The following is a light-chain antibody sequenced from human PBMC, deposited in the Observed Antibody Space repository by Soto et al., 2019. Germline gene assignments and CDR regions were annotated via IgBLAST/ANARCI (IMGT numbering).Light chain of an antibody. Sequence: IQMTQSPSSLSSSLGDRVTITCRTSQDISNDLAWYKQKPGKAPKLLSYAASRLQSGVPSRFRGSGSGTDFTLTISSLQPEDFETYYCLQDYNYPRTFGQGTKVDIK. V-gene: IGKV1-6*01. CDR2: AAS. J-gene: IGKJ1*01. CDR3: LQDYNYPRT. CDR1: QDISND.